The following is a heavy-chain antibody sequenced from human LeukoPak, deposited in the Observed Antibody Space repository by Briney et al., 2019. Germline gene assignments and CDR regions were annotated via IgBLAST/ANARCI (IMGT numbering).Heavy chain of an antibody. CDR1: GYTFTSYD. CDR2: MNPNSGNT. CDR3: ARVDGGSYLYYYYYYGMDV. Sequence: ASVKVSCKASGYTFTSYDINWVRRATGQGLEWMGWMNPNSGNTGYAQKFQGRVTMTRNTSISTAYMELSSLRSEDTAVYYCARVDGGSYLYYYYYYGMDVWGQGTTVTVSS. J-gene: IGHJ6*02. V-gene: IGHV1-8*01. D-gene: IGHD1-26*01.